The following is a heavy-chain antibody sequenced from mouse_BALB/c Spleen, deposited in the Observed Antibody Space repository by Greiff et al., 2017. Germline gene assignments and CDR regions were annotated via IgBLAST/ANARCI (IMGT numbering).Heavy chain of an antibody. CDR2: ISSGGGST. V-gene: IGHV5-12-1*01. CDR1: GFAFSSYD. Sequence: EVNVVESGGGLVKPGGSLKLSCAASGFAFSSYDMSWVRQTPEKRLEWVAYISSGGGSTYYPDTVKGRFTISRDNAKNTLYLQMSSLKSEDTAMYYCARPITTLYFDVWGAGTTVTVSS. CDR3: ARPITTLYFDV. D-gene: IGHD1-1*01. J-gene: IGHJ1*01.